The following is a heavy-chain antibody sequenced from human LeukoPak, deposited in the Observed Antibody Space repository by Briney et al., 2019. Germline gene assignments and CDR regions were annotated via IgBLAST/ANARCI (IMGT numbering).Heavy chain of an antibody. Sequence: PGGSLRLSCAASGFTFDDYAMHWVRQAPGKGLEWVSGISWNSGGIDYADSVKGRFTISRDNAKNSLYLQMNSLRAEDTALYYCAKDTLSSSWYYFDYWGQGTLVTVSS. CDR2: ISWNSGGI. CDR1: GFTFDDYA. CDR3: AKDTLSSSWYYFDY. J-gene: IGHJ4*02. D-gene: IGHD6-13*01. V-gene: IGHV3-9*01.